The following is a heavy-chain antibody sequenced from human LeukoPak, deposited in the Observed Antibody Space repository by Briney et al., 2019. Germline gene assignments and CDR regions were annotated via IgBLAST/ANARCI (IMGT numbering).Heavy chain of an antibody. CDR2: INPSGDGT. CDR1: EHTFTTYY. V-gene: IGHV1-46*01. J-gene: IGHJ5*02. CDR3: AKETPNTGWFDP. D-gene: IGHD1-14*01. Sequence: ASVKVSCKASEHTFTTYYVHLVRQGPGQGLEWMGLINPSGDGTNYPQRFQGRVTLTRDTSTSTVYMELSSLRSEDTAIYYCAKETPNTGWFDPWGQGTLVTVSS.